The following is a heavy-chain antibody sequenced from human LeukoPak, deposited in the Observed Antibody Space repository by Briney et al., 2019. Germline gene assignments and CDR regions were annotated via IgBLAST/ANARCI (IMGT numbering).Heavy chain of an antibody. CDR3: AKGLGDSIGYYGRPIDY. Sequence: PGGSLRLSCAASGFTFSNYAMSWVRQAPGKGLEWVSVISGNGGGTYYADSVKGRLTISRDNSKNTLYLQMNSLRAEDTAIYYCAKGLGDSIGYYGRPIDYWGQGTLVTVSS. V-gene: IGHV3-23*01. CDR1: GFTFSNYA. D-gene: IGHD3-22*01. CDR2: ISGNGGGT. J-gene: IGHJ4*02.